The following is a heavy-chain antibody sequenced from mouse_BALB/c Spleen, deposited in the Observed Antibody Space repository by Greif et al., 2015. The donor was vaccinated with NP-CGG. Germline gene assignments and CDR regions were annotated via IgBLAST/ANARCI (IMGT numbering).Heavy chain of an antibody. D-gene: IGHD2-4*01. V-gene: IGHV2-9*02. CDR3: VSPYDYDPFAY. CDR1: GFSLPSYG. CDR2: IWAGGST. Sequence: QVQLKESGPGLVAPSQSLSITCTVSGFSLPSYGVHWVRQPPGKGLEWLGVIWAGGSTNYNSALMSRLSISKDNSKSXVFLKMNSLQTDDTAMYYCVSPYDYDPFAYWGQGTLVTVSA. J-gene: IGHJ3*01.